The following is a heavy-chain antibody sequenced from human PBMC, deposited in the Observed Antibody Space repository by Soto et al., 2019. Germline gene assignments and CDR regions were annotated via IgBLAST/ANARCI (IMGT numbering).Heavy chain of an antibody. CDR2: IIPFHGVT. J-gene: IGHJ4*02. Sequence: QVQLVQSGAEVKKPGSSVKVSCKASGGTLSPYTINWERQAPGQGIEWMGRIIPFHGVTNYAQKFQARVTITADKSTSTAYMELSGLRFEDTAMYYCTRDWEITVSTWSFGGFWGRGTLVTVSS. CDR3: TRDWEITVSTWSFGGF. V-gene: IGHV1-69*08. D-gene: IGHD3-10*01. CDR1: GGTLSPYT.